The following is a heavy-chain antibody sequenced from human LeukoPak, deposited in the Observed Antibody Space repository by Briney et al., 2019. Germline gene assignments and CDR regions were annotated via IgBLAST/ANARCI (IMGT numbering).Heavy chain of an antibody. J-gene: IGHJ4*02. CDR3: ARDAPPYGAFDY. CDR2: INHSGST. CDR1: GGSFSGYY. Sequence: PSETLSLTCAVYGGSFSGYYWSWIRQPPGKGLEWIGEINHSGSTYYNPSLKSRVTISVDMSKNQFSLKLSSVTAAGTAVYYCARDAPPYGAFDYWGQGTLVTVSS. V-gene: IGHV4-34*01. D-gene: IGHD4-17*01.